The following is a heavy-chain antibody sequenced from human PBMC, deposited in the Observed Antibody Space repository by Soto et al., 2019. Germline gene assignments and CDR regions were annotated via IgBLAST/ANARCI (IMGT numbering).Heavy chain of an antibody. Sequence: QVQLVESGGGVVQPGRSLRLSCAASGFTFSSYGMHWVRQAPGKGLEWVAVISHDGSNKYFADSVKGRFTISGDNSQNTLYLQMNSLRAEDTAVYYCAKHLRAVAGYLHGMDVWGQGTTVTVSS. CDR3: AKHLRAVAGYLHGMDV. V-gene: IGHV3-30*18. D-gene: IGHD6-19*01. CDR1: GFTFSSYG. CDR2: ISHDGSNK. J-gene: IGHJ6*02.